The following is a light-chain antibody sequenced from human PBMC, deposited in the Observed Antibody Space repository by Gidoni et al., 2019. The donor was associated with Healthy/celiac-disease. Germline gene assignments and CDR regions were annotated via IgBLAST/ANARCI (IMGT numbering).Light chain of an antibody. CDR1: SSDVGGYNY. Sequence: QSALTQPPSASGPPGQSVTISCTGTSSDVGGYNYVSWYQQHPGKAPKLMIYEVSKRPSGVPDRFSGSKSGNTASLTVSGLQAGDEADYYCSSYAGSNNVVFGGGTKLTVL. V-gene: IGLV2-8*01. CDR2: EVS. J-gene: IGLJ2*01. CDR3: SSYAGSNNVV.